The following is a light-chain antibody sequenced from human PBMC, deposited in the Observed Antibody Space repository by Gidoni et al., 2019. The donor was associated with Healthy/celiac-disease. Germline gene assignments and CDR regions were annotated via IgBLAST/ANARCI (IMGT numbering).Light chain of an antibody. V-gene: IGKV3-11*01. Sequence: EIVLTHSPANLSLSPGERATLSCRASQSVSSYLAWYQQKPGQAPRLLIYDASNRATGIPARFSGSGSGTDFTLTISSLEPEDFAVYYCQQRSNWPFTFGGGTKVEIK. J-gene: IGKJ4*01. CDR1: QSVSSY. CDR2: DAS. CDR3: QQRSNWPFT.